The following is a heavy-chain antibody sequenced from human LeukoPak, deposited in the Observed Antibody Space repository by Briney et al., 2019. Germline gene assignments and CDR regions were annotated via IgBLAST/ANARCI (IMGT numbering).Heavy chain of an antibody. CDR1: GYTFTSYD. D-gene: IGHD6-13*01. J-gene: IGHJ6*03. CDR3: ARSIAAAGTIYYYYYMDV. V-gene: IGHV1-8*02. CDR2: MNPNSGNT. Sequence: GASVKVPCKASGYTFTSYDINWVRQATGQGLEWMGWMNPNSGNTGYAQKFQGRVTMTRDTSISTAYMELSSLRSEDTAVYYCARSIAAAGTIYYYYYMDVWGKGTTVTISS.